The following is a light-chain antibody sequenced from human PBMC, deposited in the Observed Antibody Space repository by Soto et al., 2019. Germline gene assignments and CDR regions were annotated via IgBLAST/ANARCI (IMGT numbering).Light chain of an antibody. CDR1: QSVLYSSNNNNY. CDR2: WAS. Sequence: IVMTQSPDSLAVSLVESATINCKSSQSVLYSSNNNNYIAWYQQKPGQPPKLIIYWASTRESGVPDRFSGSGSGTDFTLTISSLQAEDVAIYYCEQYYDTPSTFGQGTKVDNK. V-gene: IGKV4-1*01. CDR3: EQYYDTPST. J-gene: IGKJ1*01.